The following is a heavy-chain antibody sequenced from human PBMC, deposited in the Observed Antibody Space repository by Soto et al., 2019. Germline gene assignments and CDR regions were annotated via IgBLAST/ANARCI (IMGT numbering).Heavy chain of an antibody. CDR3: ARGETYGDYEY. V-gene: IGHV4-39*01. J-gene: IGHJ4*02. Sequence: SETLSLTCTVSGGSISSSSYYWGWIRQPPGKGLEWIGSIYYSGSTYYNPSLKSRVTISVDTSKNQFSLKLSSVTAADTAVYYCARGETYGDYEYWGQGTLVTVSS. D-gene: IGHD4-17*01. CDR2: IYYSGST. CDR1: GGSISSSSYY.